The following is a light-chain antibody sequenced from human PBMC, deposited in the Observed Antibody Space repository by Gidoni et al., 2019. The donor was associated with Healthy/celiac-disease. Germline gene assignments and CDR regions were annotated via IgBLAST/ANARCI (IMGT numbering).Light chain of an antibody. CDR1: QGIRND. V-gene: IGKV1-6*01. J-gene: IGKJ3*01. CDR2: AAS. CDR3: LQDYNYPMVT. Sequence: AIPMTQSPSSLSASVGDRVTITCRASQGIRNDLGWYQQKPGKAPKLLIYAASSLQSGVPTRFSGSGSGTDFTLTISSLQPEDFATYYCLQDYNYPMVTFGPGTKVDIK.